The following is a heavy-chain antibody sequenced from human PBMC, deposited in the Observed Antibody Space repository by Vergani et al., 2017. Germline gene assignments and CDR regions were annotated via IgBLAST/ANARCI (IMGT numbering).Heavy chain of an antibody. J-gene: IGHJ4*02. CDR2: IDPSDSYT. V-gene: IGHV5-10-1*03. CDR3: ARAVQKEGIELFSDY. D-gene: IGHD3-10*01. CDR1: GYSFTSYW. Sequence: EVQLVQSGAEVKKPGESLRISCKGSGYSFTSYWISWVRQMPGKGLEWMGRIDPSDSYTNYSPSFQGHVTIAADKSISTAYLQWSSLKASDTAMYYCARAVQKEGIELFSDYWGQGTLVTVSS.